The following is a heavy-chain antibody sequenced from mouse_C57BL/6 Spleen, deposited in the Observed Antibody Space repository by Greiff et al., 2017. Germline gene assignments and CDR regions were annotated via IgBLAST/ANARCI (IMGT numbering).Heavy chain of an antibody. Sequence: EVQGVESGGGLVKPGGSLKLSCAASGFTFSDYGMHWVRQAPEKGLEWVAYISSGSSTIYYADTVKGRFTISRDNAKNTLFLQMTRLRSDDTAMYYCTRNYYGGSYVDYAMDYWGQGTSVTVSS. CDR2: ISSGSSTI. V-gene: IGHV5-17*01. J-gene: IGHJ4*01. CDR1: GFTFSDYG. D-gene: IGHD1-1*01. CDR3: TRNYYGGSYVDYAMDY.